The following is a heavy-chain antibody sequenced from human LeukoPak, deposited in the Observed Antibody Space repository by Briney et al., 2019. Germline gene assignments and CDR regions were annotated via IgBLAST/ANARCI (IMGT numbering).Heavy chain of an antibody. Sequence: ASVKVSCKASGYTFTIYYMHWVRQAPGQGLEWMGIINPSGGSTSYAQKFQGRVTMTRDMSTSTVYMELSSLRSEDTAVYYCARGVPAVGFDYWGQGTLVTVSS. CDR1: GYTFTIYY. V-gene: IGHV1-46*01. D-gene: IGHD2-2*01. CDR3: ARGVPAVGFDY. J-gene: IGHJ4*02. CDR2: INPSGGST.